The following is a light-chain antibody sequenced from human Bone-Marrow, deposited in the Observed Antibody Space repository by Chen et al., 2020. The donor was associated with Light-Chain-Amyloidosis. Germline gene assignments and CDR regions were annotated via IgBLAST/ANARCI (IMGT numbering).Light chain of an antibody. CDR1: DLPTQY. V-gene: IGLV3-25*03. Sequence: SYELTQPPSVSVSPGQKVRITCSGDDLPTQYAYWYQQKPGQAPVLVIHRDPERPSRISARLSASIARTTATLTISGVQAEDEADYHCQSTDSTGTSEVIFGGGTKLTVL. CDR3: QSTDSTGTSEVI. CDR2: RDP. J-gene: IGLJ2*01.